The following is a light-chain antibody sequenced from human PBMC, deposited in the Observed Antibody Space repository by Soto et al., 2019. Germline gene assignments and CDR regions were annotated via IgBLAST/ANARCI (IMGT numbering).Light chain of an antibody. J-gene: IGLJ1*01. V-gene: IGLV2-11*01. CDR3: CSYAGRYSYL. Sequence: QSVLTQPRSVSGSPGQSVTISCTGTSSDVGGYNHVSWYQQHPGKAPKVLVYDVNKRPSGVPDRFSGSKSGNTASLTISGLQAEDEADYYCCSYAGRYSYLFGTGTKGTVL. CDR2: DVN. CDR1: SSDVGGYNH.